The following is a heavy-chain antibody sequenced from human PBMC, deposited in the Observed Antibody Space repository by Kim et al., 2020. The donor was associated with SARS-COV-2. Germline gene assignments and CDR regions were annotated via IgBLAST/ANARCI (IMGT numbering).Heavy chain of an antibody. J-gene: IGHJ5*02. D-gene: IGHD2-2*02. Sequence: RGSLRLSCAASGFTFSSYAMSWVRQAPGKGPEWVSAISGSGGSTYYADSVKGRFTISRDNSKNTLYLQMNSLRAEDTAVYYCAKWSDCSSTSCYKSPRGWFDPWGQGTLVTVSS. CDR2: ISGSGGST. V-gene: IGHV3-23*01. CDR1: GFTFSSYA. CDR3: AKWSDCSSTSCYKSPRGWFDP.